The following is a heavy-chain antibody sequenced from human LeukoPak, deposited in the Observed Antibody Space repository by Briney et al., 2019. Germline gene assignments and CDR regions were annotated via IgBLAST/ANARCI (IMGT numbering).Heavy chain of an antibody. CDR1: AESFSDYY. CDR3: ARGRGVKYNSDRIYSFDY. CDR2: INHSGST. Sequence: SETLSLTCAVYAESFSDYYWSWIRQPPGKGLEWIGEINHSGSTNYNPSLKTRVTILIDTSNNQFSLKLSSVTAADTAVYYCARGRGVKYNSDRIYSFDYWGQGTLVTVSS. D-gene: IGHD1-1*01. V-gene: IGHV4-34*01. J-gene: IGHJ4*02.